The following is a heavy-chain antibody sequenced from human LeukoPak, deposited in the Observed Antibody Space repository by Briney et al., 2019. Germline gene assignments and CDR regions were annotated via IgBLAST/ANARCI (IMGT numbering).Heavy chain of an antibody. CDR1: AFTFSTYS. CDR3: ARALPSPLYSGSYADAFDI. V-gene: IGHV3-21*01. CDR2: ISSSGSYI. D-gene: IGHD1-26*01. Sequence: GGSLRLSCAASAFTFSTYSMNWVRQAPGKGLEWVSSISSSGSYIYYADSLEGRFTISRDNAKNSLHLQMNSLRAEDTAVYYCARALPSPLYSGSYADAFDIWGQGTMVTVSS. J-gene: IGHJ3*02.